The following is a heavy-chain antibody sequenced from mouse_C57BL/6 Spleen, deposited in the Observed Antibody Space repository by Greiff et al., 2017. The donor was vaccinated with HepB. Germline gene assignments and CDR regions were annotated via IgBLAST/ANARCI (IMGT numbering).Heavy chain of an antibody. CDR3: ARYYYGSSYRYFDY. CDR2: ISDGGSYT. CDR1: GFTFSSYA. J-gene: IGHJ2*01. D-gene: IGHD1-1*01. Sequence: EVKLVESGGGLVKPGGSLKLSCAASGFTFSSYAMSWVRQTPEKRLEWVATISDGGSYTYYPDNVKGRFTISRDNAKNNLYLQMSHLKSEDTAMYYCARYYYGSSYRYFDYWGQGTTLTVSS. V-gene: IGHV5-4*03.